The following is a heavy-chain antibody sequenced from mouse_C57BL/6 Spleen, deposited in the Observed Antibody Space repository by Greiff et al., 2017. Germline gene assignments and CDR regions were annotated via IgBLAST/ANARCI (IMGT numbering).Heavy chain of an antibody. CDR1: GFTFSDYY. CDR2: ISNGGGST. J-gene: IGHJ1*03. D-gene: IGHD1-1*01. Sequence: EVKLMESGGGLVQPGGSLKLSCAASGFTFSDYYMYWVRQTPEKRLEWVAYISNGGGSTYYPDTVKGRFTISRDNAKNTLYLQMSRLKSEDTAMYYCARQTPLYYGSSYGYFDVWGTGTTVTVSS. CDR3: ARQTPLYYGSSYGYFDV. V-gene: IGHV5-12*01.